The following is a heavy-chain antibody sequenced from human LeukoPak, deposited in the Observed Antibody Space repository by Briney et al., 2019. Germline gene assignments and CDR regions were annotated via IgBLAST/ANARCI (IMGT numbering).Heavy chain of an antibody. CDR2: MNPNSGNT. V-gene: IGHV1-8*01. CDR3: ARGLRDSSGREYFQH. Sequence: GASVKVSCKASGYTFTSYDIIWVRQAAGQGLEWMGWMNPNSGNTGYAQKFKGRVTMTGNTSMNTAYMELSSLRSEDTAVYYCARGLRDSSGREYFQHWGQGTLVTVSS. D-gene: IGHD3-22*01. J-gene: IGHJ1*01. CDR1: GYTFTSYD.